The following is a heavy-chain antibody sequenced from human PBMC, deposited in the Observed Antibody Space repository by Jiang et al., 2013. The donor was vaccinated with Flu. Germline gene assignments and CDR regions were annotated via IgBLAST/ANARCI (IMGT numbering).Heavy chain of an antibody. J-gene: IGHJ3*02. V-gene: IGHV4-34*01. Sequence: WSWIRQPPGKGLEWIGEINHSGSTNYNPSLKSRVTISVDTSKNQFSLKLSSVTAADTAVYYCARKRQHYDYVWGSYRPCAFDIWGQGTMVTVSS. CDR3: ARKRQHYDYVWGSYRPCAFDI. CDR2: INHSGST. D-gene: IGHD3-16*02.